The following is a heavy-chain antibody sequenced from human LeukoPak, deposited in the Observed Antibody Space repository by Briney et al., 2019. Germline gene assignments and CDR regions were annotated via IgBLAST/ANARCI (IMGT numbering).Heavy chain of an antibody. D-gene: IGHD6-19*01. CDR1: GFTFSSYG. CDR3: ARDRDSSGRDAFDI. CDR2: IWYDGSNK. J-gene: IGHJ3*02. V-gene: IGHV3-33*01. Sequence: GGSLRLSCAASGFTFSSYGMHWVRQAPGKGLEWVAVIWYDGSNKYYADSVKGRFTISRDNSKNTLYLQMNSLRAEDTAVYYCARDRDSSGRDAFDIWGQGTMVTVSS.